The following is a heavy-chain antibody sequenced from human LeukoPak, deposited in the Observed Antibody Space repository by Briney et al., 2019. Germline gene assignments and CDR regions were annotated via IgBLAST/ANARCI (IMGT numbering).Heavy chain of an antibody. Sequence: SETLSLTCTISDDSISNNRYFWAWIRQPPGKGLEWIGSINYSGRTYYNPSLKSRVTISVDTSKNQFSLKLSSVTAADTAVYYCARLEGGLVTPVWFDPWGQGTLVTVSS. CDR1: DDSISNNRYF. V-gene: IGHV4-39*07. CDR3: ARLEGGLVTPVWFDP. J-gene: IGHJ5*02. CDR2: INYSGRT. D-gene: IGHD4-23*01.